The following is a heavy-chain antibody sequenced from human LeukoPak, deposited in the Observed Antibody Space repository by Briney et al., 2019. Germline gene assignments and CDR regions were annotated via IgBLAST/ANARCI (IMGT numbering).Heavy chain of an antibody. Sequence: SETLSLTCTVSGGSISSYYWSWIRQPAGKGLEWIGRIYTSGSTNYNPSLKSRVTMSVDTSKNQFSLKLSSVTAADTAVYYCARVISGIAARQWFDPWGQGTLVTVSS. CDR3: ARVISGIAARQWFDP. D-gene: IGHD6-6*01. J-gene: IGHJ5*02. CDR1: GGSISSYY. CDR2: IYTSGST. V-gene: IGHV4-4*07.